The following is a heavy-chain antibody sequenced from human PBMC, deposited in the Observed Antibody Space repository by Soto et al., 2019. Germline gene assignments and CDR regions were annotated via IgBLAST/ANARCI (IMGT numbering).Heavy chain of an antibody. D-gene: IGHD2-2*03. CDR1: GFTFSSYA. J-gene: IGHJ6*02. V-gene: IGHV3-30-3*01. CDR3: AGPARRGYCSSPSCWHYYYGMDV. CDR2: ISYDGSNK. Sequence: QVQLVESGGGVVQPGRSLRLSCAASGFTFSSYAMHWVRQAPGKGLEWVAVISYDGSNKYYADSVKGRFTISRDNSKKTLKLQMNSLKAEDTAVYYCAGPARRGYCSSPSCWHYYYGMDVWGQGAKVTVSS.